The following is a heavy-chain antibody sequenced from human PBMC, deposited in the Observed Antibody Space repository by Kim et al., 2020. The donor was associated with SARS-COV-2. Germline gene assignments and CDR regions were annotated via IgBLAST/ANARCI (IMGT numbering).Heavy chain of an antibody. J-gene: IGHJ4*02. D-gene: IGHD6-13*01. CDR3: ARDPYISSWEYFDY. V-gene: IGHV3-30*01. Sequence: HAGSVRGRFTSPRDNSKNTLFLQMNSLRPEDTAVYYCARDPYISSWEYFDYWGQGTLVTVSS.